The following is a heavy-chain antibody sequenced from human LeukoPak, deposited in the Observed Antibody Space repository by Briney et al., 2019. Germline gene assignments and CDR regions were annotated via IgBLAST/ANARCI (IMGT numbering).Heavy chain of an antibody. D-gene: IGHD5-18*01. J-gene: IGHJ4*02. CDR3: AKSGYSYGLDY. CDR2: ISSSSYFI. Sequence: GGSLRLSCAASGFTFSTYTMNWVRQAPGKGLEWVSSISSSSYFIYYADSVRGRFTISRDNSKNTLYLQMNSLRAEDTAVYYCAKSGYSYGLDYWGQGTLVTVSS. CDR1: GFTFSTYT. V-gene: IGHV3-21*04.